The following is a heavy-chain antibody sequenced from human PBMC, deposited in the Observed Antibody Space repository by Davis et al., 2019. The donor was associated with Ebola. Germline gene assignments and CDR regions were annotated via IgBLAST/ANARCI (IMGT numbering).Heavy chain of an antibody. Sequence: GGSLRLSCTVSGFTFSTYGMHWVRQVPGKGLEWVAVIWSDGGHEWYADSVKGRFTISRDNSKNTLYLQMISLRAEDTATYYCARVTLWWDDDSGGPTTYYFDFWGQGALVTVSS. CDR3: ARVTLWWDDDSGGPTTYYFDF. D-gene: IGHD3-22*01. CDR2: IWSDGGHE. J-gene: IGHJ4*02. CDR1: GFTFSTYG. V-gene: IGHV3-33*01.